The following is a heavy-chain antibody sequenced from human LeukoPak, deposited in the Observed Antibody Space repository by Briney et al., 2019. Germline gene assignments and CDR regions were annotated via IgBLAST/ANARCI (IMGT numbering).Heavy chain of an antibody. D-gene: IGHD3/OR15-3a*01. Sequence: ASVKVSCKASGYTFTSYGISWVRQAPGQGLEWMGWINPYSGATNYAQNFQGRVTMTRDTSISTAYMELNRLTSDDTAVYYCVQTPPFVSELIFWDYGAQGSLVTV. CDR2: INPYSGAT. CDR1: GYTFTSYG. V-gene: IGHV1-2*02. J-gene: IGHJ4*02. CDR3: VQTPPFVSELIFWDY.